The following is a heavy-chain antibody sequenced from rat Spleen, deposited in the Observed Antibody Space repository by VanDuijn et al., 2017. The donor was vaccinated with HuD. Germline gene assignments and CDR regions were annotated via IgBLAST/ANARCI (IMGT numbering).Heavy chain of an antibody. V-gene: IGHV5-29*01. Sequence: EVQLVESDGGLVQPGRSLKLSCATSGFTFSDYYMAWVRQAPTKGLDWVATISYDGSTTYYRDSVKGRFTISRDNGKTTLYLEMDSVRSEDMATYYCVRQGYLRDWYFDFWGPGTMVTVSS. CDR2: ISYDGSTT. CDR3: VRQGYLRDWYFDF. J-gene: IGHJ1*01. D-gene: IGHD2-5*01. CDR1: GFTFSDYY.